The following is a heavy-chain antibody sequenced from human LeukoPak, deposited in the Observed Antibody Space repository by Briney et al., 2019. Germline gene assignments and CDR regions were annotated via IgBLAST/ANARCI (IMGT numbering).Heavy chain of an antibody. CDR1: GYRFTSYW. Sequence: GESLKISCKGSGYRFTSYWIGWVRPMPGKGLEWMGIIYPGDSDTRYSPSFQGQVTISADKSISTAYLQWSSLKASDTAMYYCARSSSGYPNWFDPWGQGTLVTVSS. J-gene: IGHJ5*02. CDR2: IYPGDSDT. D-gene: IGHD3-22*01. CDR3: ARSSSGYPNWFDP. V-gene: IGHV5-51*01.